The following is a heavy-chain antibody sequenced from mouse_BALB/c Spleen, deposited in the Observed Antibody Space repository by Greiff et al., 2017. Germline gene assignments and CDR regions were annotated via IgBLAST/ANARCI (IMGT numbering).Heavy chain of an antibody. Sequence: EVQGVESGGGLVQPGGSLKLSCAASGFTFSSYTMSWVRQTPEKRLEWVAYISNGGGSTYYPDTVKGRFTISRDNAKNTLYLQMSSLKSEDTAMYYCARHRGYSLSMDYWGQGTSVTVSS. V-gene: IGHV5-12-2*01. CDR3: ARHRGYSLSMDY. CDR1: GFTFSSYT. D-gene: IGHD2-3*01. J-gene: IGHJ4*01. CDR2: ISNGGGST.